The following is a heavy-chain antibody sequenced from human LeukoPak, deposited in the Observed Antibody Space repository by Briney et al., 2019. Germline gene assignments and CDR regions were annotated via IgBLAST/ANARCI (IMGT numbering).Heavy chain of an antibody. CDR1: GYTFTGYY. CDR3: ARGGGDIYYGDYEFDY. CDR2: INPNSGGT. Sequence: GASVKVSCKASGYTFTGYYMHWVRQAPGQGLEWMGRINPNSGGTNYAQKFQGRVTMTRDTSISTAYMELSRLRSDDTAVYYCARGGGDIYYGDYEFDYWGQGTLVTVSS. V-gene: IGHV1-2*06. J-gene: IGHJ4*02. D-gene: IGHD4-17*01.